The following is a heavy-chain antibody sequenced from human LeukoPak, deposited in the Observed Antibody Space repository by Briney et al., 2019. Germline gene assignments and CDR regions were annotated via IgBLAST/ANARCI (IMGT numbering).Heavy chain of an antibody. J-gene: IGHJ4*02. D-gene: IGHD3-22*01. CDR1: GGTFSSYA. V-gene: IGHV1-69*05. CDR3: ASPLDYYDSSGYHY. CDR2: IIPIFGTA. Sequence: PVKVSCKASGGTFSSYAISWVRQAPGQGLEWMGGIIPIFGTANYAQKFRGRVTITTDESTSTAYMELSSLRSEDTAVYYCASPLDYYDSSGYHYWGQGTLVTVSS.